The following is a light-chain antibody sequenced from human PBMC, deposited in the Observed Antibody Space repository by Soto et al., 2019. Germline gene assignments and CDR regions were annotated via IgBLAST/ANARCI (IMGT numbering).Light chain of an antibody. Sequence: ETVLTQSPGTLSFSPGERATLSCRASQSVSSSYLAWYQQKPGQAPRLLIYGASSRATGIPDRFSGSGSGTDFTLTISRLEPEDFAVYYCQQYGSSVTFGQASRLEFK. V-gene: IGKV3-20*01. CDR2: GAS. CDR3: QQYGSSVT. CDR1: QSVSSSY. J-gene: IGKJ5*01.